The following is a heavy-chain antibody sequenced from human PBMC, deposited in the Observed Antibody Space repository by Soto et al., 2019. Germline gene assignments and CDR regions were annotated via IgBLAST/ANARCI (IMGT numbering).Heavy chain of an antibody. J-gene: IGHJ6*02. V-gene: IGHV3-30*18. Sequence: GWSTEICCAASGFTLSSYGMHWLRKDPGKGLEWVAVISYDGSNKYYADSVKGRFTISRDNSKNTLYLQMNSLGAEDTAVYYCAKEGLLWFGAGDYYYYYGMDVWGQRTTVTVSS. CDR2: ISYDGSNK. CDR1: GFTLSSYG. CDR3: AKEGLLWFGAGDYYYYYGMDV. D-gene: IGHD3-10*01.